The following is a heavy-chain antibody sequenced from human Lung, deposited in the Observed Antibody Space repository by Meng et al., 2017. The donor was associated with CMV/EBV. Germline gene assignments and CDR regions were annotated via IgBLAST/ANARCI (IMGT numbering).Heavy chain of an antibody. CDR2: MNPNRGNT. CDR1: GYTFSNYD. Sequence: ASVKVSCNASGYTFSNYDIIWVRQASGQGLEWVGWMNPNRGNTAYAQKFQGRVTMTRDTSTSIAYMELSSLRSGDTAVYYCARGQVQCSTINCHDYRFSGMDVWGEGXTVTVSS. V-gene: IGHV1-8*01. CDR3: ARGQVQCSTINCHDYRFSGMDV. D-gene: IGHD2/OR15-2a*01. J-gene: IGHJ6*04.